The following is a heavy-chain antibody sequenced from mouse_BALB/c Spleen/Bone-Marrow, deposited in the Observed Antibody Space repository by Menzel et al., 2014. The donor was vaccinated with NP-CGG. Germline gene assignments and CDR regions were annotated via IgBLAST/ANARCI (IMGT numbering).Heavy chain of an antibody. V-gene: IGHV5-9-4*01. J-gene: IGHJ2*01. CDR3: ARLDSSGSNYFDY. CDR1: GFSFSTYA. CDR2: INRGGSYT. D-gene: IGHD3-2*01. Sequence: EVKVVESGGGLVKPGGSLKLACAASGFSFSTYAMSWVRQSPEKRLEWVATINRGGSYTYYPDTVTGRFTISRDNAKNTLYLEMSSLRSEDAAMYYCARLDSSGSNYFDYWGQDTTLTISS.